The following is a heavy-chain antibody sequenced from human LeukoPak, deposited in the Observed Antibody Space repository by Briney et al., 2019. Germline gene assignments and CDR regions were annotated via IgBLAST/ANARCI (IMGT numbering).Heavy chain of an antibody. CDR3: ARLQYYYDSSGYSHAFDI. Sequence: GGSLRLSCAASGFTFSTYSMNWVRQAPGKGLEWVSYISSSSTISYADSVKGRFTISRDNAKNSLFLQMNSPRDEDTAVYYCARLQYYYDSSGYSHAFDIWGQGTMVTVSS. V-gene: IGHV3-48*02. CDR1: GFTFSTYS. D-gene: IGHD3-22*01. J-gene: IGHJ3*02. CDR2: ISSSSTI.